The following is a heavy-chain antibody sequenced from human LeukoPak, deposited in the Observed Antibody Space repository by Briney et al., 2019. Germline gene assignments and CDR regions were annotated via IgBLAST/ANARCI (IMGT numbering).Heavy chain of an antibody. V-gene: IGHV1-2*02. D-gene: IGHD1-26*01. CDR1: GYTFTGYY. J-gene: IGHJ4*02. CDR3: ARDTIVGARAPRKSDY. Sequence: ASVKVSCKASGYTFTGYYMHWVRQAPGQGLEWMGWINPNSGGTNYAQKLQGRVTMTTDTSTSTAYMELRSLRSDDTAVYYCARDTIVGARAPRKSDYWGQGTLVTVSS. CDR2: INPNSGGT.